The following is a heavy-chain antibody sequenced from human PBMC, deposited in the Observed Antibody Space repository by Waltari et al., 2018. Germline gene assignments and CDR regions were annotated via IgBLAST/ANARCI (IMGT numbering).Heavy chain of an antibody. V-gene: IGHV1-69*14. CDR1: GGTFNTRA. CDR2: IVPIFGTA. Sequence: QVQLVQSAAEVKEPGSSVKVSCQASGGTFNTRAFSWVRQAPGQGLEWMGGIVPIFGTATCAQKFQGRVMTTANKYTNTVYMELRSLRSEDTAVYYCAMTLSPSKGYYYFYQMDVWGEGTTITVSS. CDR3: AMTLSPSKGYYYFYQMDV. J-gene: IGHJ6*03. D-gene: IGHD4-4*01.